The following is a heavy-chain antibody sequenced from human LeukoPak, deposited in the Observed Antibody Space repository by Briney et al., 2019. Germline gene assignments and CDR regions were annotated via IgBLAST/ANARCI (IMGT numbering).Heavy chain of an antibody. V-gene: IGHV4-34*01. D-gene: IGHD3-22*01. CDR2: INHSGST. Sequence: SETLSLTCAVYGVSFSGYYWSWIRQPPGKGLEWIGEINHSGSTNYNPSLKSRVTISVDTSKNQFSLKLSSVTAADTAVYYCARGRSETYYYDSSGYYRGDDYWGQGTLVTVSS. J-gene: IGHJ4*02. CDR3: ARGRSETYYYDSSGYYRGDDY. CDR1: GVSFSGYY.